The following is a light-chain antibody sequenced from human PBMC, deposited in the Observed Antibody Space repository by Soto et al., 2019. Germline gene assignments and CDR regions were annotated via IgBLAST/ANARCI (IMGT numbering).Light chain of an antibody. CDR3: QQSYNSPPT. Sequence: EIVMTQSPATLSVSPGERATLSCRASQSVSSNLAWYQQKPGQAPRLLIYGASNRATGIPARFSGSGSGPDFTLTISSLQPEDFATYYCQQSYNSPPTFGQGTKVDIK. V-gene: IGKV3-15*01. J-gene: IGKJ1*01. CDR1: QSVSSN. CDR2: GAS.